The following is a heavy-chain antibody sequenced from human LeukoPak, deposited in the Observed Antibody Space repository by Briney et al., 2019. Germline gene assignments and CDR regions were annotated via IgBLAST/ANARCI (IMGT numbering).Heavy chain of an antibody. V-gene: IGHV4-59*01. CDR2: IYYSGST. J-gene: IGHJ6*03. CDR1: GFTFSNYG. CDR3: ARDYYYYMDV. Sequence: GSLRLSCAASGFTFSNYGMNWVRQAPGKGLEWIGYIYYSGSTNYNPSLKSRVTISVDTSKNQFSLKLSSVTAADTAVYYCARDYYYYMDVWGKGTTVTVSS.